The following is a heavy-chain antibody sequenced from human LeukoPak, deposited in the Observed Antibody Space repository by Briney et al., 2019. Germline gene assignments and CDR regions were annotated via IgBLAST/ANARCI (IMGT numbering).Heavy chain of an antibody. CDR1: GYTFTSYY. J-gene: IGHJ5*02. CDR3: ARDLNYASSSWYNWFDP. V-gene: IGHV1-46*01. Sequence: ASVKVSCKASGYTFTSYYMHWVRQAPGQGLEWMGIINPSGGSTNYAQKFQGRVTMTRDTSTNTVYMELSSLRSEDTAVYYCARDLNYASSSWYNWFDPWGQGTLVTVSS. D-gene: IGHD6-13*01. CDR2: INPSGGST.